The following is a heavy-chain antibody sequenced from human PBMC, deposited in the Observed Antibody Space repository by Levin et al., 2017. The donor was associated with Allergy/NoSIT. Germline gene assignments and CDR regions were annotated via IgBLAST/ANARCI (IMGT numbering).Heavy chain of an antibody. Sequence: SETLSLTCTVSGGSISSGGYYWSWIRQHPGTGLEWIGYIYYSGSTYYNPSLKSRVTISVDTSKNQFSLKLSSVTAADTAVYYCASDSYGQGGHWFDPWGQGTLVTVSS. D-gene: IGHD5-18*01. CDR3: ASDSYGQGGHWFDP. V-gene: IGHV4-31*03. J-gene: IGHJ5*02. CDR2: IYYSGST. CDR1: GGSISSGGYY.